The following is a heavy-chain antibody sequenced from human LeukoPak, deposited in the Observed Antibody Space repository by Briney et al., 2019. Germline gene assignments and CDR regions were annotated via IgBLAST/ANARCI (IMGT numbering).Heavy chain of an antibody. CDR3: ARGLSIAVAGDY. D-gene: IGHD6-19*01. CDR1: GYTFTSYA. Sequence: ASVKVSCKASGYTFTSYAMNWVRQAPGQRLEWMGWINAGNGNTKYSQKFQGRVTITRDTSASTAYMELSSLRSEDTAVYYCARGLSIAVAGDYWGQGTLVTVSS. V-gene: IGHV1-3*01. CDR2: INAGNGNT. J-gene: IGHJ4*02.